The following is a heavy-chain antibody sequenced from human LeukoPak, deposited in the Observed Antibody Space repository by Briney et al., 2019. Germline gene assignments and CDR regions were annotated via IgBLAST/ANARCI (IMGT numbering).Heavy chain of an antibody. CDR2: IYYSGST. CDR1: GGSISSYY. CDR3: ARGSAPSYYFDY. Sequence: SETLSLTCTVSGGSISSYYWSWIRQPPGKGLEWIGYIYYSGSTNYNPSLKSRVTISVDTSKNQFSLKLSSVTAADTAVYYCARGSAPSYYFDYWGQGTLVTVSS. J-gene: IGHJ4*02. V-gene: IGHV4-59*08.